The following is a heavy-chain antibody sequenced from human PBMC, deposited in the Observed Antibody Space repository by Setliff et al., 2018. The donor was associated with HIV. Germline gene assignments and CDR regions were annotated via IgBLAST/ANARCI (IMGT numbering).Heavy chain of an antibody. CDR3: ARDLGCSSTTCHSVPDY. Sequence: GGSLRLSCTASGFTFSNFAMHWVRQAPGKGLEWLAVISFDATNTYYADSVKGRFTISRDNSKNALYLQMNGLRVEDTAVYYCARDLGCSSTTCHSVPDYWGQGILVTVSS. CDR1: GFTFSNFA. CDR2: ISFDATNT. V-gene: IGHV3-30*04. D-gene: IGHD2-2*01. J-gene: IGHJ4*02.